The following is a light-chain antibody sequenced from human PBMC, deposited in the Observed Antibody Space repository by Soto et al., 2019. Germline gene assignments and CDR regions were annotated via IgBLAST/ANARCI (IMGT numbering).Light chain of an antibody. CDR2: GAS. J-gene: IGKJ5*01. V-gene: IGKV3-11*01. CDR1: QSVSSN. Sequence: EIVMTQSPATLSVSPGERATLSCRASQSVSSNLAWYQQKPGQAPRLLIYGASNRATGIPARFSGSGSGTDFTLTIGSLEPEDFAVYYCQQRSNWPPATFGQGTRL. CDR3: QQRSNWPPAT.